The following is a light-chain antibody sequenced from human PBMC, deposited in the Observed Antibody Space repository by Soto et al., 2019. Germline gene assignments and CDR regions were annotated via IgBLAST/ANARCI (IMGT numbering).Light chain of an antibody. Sequence: DIQMTQSPSTLYASVGDRVTISCRASQTISSWLAWYQQRPGKAPKLLIYDASSLESGVPSNFSGSGSGTQFTLTISSLQPDDFATYYCQQYNSYPWTFGQGTKVDIK. CDR1: QTISSW. CDR2: DAS. J-gene: IGKJ1*01. CDR3: QQYNSYPWT. V-gene: IGKV1-5*01.